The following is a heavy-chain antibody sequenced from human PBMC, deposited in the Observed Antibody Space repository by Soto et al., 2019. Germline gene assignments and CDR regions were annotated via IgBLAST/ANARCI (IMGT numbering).Heavy chain of an antibody. D-gene: IGHD5-18*01. J-gene: IGHJ6*02. Sequence: PGGSLRLSCAASGFTFSSYVIHWVRQAPGKGLEWVALISYDGNNQYYADSVKGRFTIPRDNSKNTVYLQMNSLGVEDTAVYYCARDLGGIQLYSYSGMDVWGQGTTVTVSS. CDR2: ISYDGNNQ. V-gene: IGHV3-30*03. CDR3: ARDLGGIQLYSYSGMDV. CDR1: GFTFSSYV.